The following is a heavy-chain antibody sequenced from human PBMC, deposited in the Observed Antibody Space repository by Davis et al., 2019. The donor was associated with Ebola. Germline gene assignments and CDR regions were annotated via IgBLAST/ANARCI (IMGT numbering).Heavy chain of an antibody. CDR1: GFTFSSYA. J-gene: IGHJ3*02. V-gene: IGHV3-30*04. CDR2: ISYDGSNK. Sequence: GESLKISCAASGFTFSSYAMHWVRQAPGKGLEWVAVISYDGSNKYYADSVKGRFTISRDNSKNTLYLQMNSLRAEDTAVYYCARDAWYGGNPIGQNPFQIWSQGTMVTVSS. D-gene: IGHD1-26*01. CDR3: ARDAWYGGNPIGQNPFQI.